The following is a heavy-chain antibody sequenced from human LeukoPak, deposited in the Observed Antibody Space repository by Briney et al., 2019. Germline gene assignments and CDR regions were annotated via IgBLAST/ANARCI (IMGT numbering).Heavy chain of an antibody. CDR1: GGSISSGDYY. V-gene: IGHV4-30-4*01. Sequence: SQTLSLTCTVSGGSISSGDYYWSWIRQPPGKGLEWIGYIYYSGSTNYNPSLKSRVTISVDTSKNQFSLKLSSVTAADTAVYYCARVEVVPGWYFDLWGRGTLVTVSS. CDR2: IYYSGST. D-gene: IGHD3-22*01. J-gene: IGHJ2*01. CDR3: ARVEVVPGWYFDL.